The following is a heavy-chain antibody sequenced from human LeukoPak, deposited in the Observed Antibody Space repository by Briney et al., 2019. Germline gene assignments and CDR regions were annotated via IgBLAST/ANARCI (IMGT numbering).Heavy chain of an antibody. CDR1: GYTFTSNY. D-gene: IGHD5-24*01. CDR2: ISPSGGST. CDR3: ARDNSVRDEAWWFSP. Sequence: ASVKVSCKAFGYTFTSNYMHWVRQAPGRGPEWMGVISPSGGSTTYAQKFQGRVTLTRDMSTSTDYLELSSLRSEDTAVYYCARDNSVRDEAWWFSPWGQGTLVTVSS. V-gene: IGHV1-46*01. J-gene: IGHJ5*02.